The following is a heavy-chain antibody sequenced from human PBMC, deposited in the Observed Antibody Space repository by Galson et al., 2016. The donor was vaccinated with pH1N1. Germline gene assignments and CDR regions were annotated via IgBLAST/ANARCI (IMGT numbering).Heavy chain of an antibody. J-gene: IGHJ3*02. V-gene: IGHV1-46*01. Sequence: SVKVSCKASGYTFTSYFMYWVRQAPGQGLEWMGIINPSGGNTNYAQKFQGRLTMTRDTSTSTVYMELSSLRSGDTAVYYCARDAAMIVVVSVYAFDNWGQGTMVTVSS. D-gene: IGHD3-22*01. CDR1: GYTFTSYF. CDR2: INPSGGNT. CDR3: ARDAAMIVVVSVYAFDN.